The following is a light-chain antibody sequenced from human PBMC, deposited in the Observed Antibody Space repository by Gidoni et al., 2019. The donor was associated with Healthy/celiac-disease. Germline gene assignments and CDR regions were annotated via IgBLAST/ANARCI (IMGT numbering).Light chain of an antibody. Sequence: DTVMTQSPLSLPVTPGEPASISCRSSQSLLHSNGYNYLDWYLQKPGQSPPLLIYLGSNRASGVPDRFRGSGSGTDFTLKISRVEAEDVGVYYCMQALQTPYSFGQGTKLEIK. CDR1: QSLLHSNGYNY. V-gene: IGKV2-28*01. J-gene: IGKJ2*03. CDR3: MQALQTPYS. CDR2: LGS.